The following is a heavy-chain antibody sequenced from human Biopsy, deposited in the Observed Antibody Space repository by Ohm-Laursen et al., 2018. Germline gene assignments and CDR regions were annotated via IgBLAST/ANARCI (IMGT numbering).Heavy chain of an antibody. Sequence: TLSLTCTASGVSISVDGYYWAWIRQLPGKGLDWIGYIYHSGTTYYNPSLKSRLTMSVDTSKNEFSLRLRSVTAADTAVYYCARAAFGPFDSWGQGALVTVSS. J-gene: IGHJ4*02. V-gene: IGHV4-31*03. D-gene: IGHD3/OR15-3a*01. CDR1: GVSISVDGYY. CDR3: ARAAFGPFDS. CDR2: IYHSGTT.